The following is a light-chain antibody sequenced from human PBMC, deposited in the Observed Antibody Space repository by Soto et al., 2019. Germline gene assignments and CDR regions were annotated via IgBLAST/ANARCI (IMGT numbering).Light chain of an antibody. CDR2: GAS. CDR1: QSVSNSY. V-gene: IGKV3-20*01. J-gene: IGKJ2*01. Sequence: EIVLTQSPGTLSLSPGERATLSCRASQSVSNSYLAWYQQKPGQAPRLLIYGASNRATGIPDRFSGSGSGTDFTLTISRLEPEDCAVYYCQQYGGSPRTFGQGTKVEIK. CDR3: QQYGGSPRT.